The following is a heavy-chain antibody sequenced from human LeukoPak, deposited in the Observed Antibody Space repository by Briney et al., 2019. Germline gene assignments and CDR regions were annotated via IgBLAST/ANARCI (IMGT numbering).Heavy chain of an antibody. J-gene: IGHJ4*02. CDR2: ISSSSSYI. CDR3: ARDRGRGELLFY. V-gene: IGHV3-21*01. D-gene: IGHD1-26*01. CDR1: GFTFSSYS. Sequence: GGSLRLSCAASGFTFSSYSMNWVRQAPGKGLEWVSSISSSSSYIYYADSVKGRFTISRDNAKNSLYLQMNSLRAEDTAVYYCARDRGRGELLFYWGQGTLVTVSS.